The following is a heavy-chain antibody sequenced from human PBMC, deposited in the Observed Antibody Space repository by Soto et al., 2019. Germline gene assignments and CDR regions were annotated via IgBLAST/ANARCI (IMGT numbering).Heavy chain of an antibody. CDR1: GYTFSSYA. V-gene: IGHV1-3*01. Sequence: ASVKVSCKASGYTFSSYAMHWVRQAPGQRLEWMGWINAGYGNTKSSQKFQDRVTISRDTSASTAYMELTSLRSEDMAVYYCARDTGDGTFDFWGQGTLVTVSS. D-gene: IGHD7-27*01. CDR2: INAGYGNT. J-gene: IGHJ4*02. CDR3: ARDTGDGTFDF.